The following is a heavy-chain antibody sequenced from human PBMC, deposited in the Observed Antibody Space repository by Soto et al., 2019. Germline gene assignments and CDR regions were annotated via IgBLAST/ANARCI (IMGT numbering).Heavy chain of an antibody. CDR3: ARGGAMIVVELDY. CDR1: GYTLTSYA. CDR2: MNAGTGNT. D-gene: IGHD3-22*01. J-gene: IGHJ4*02. V-gene: IGHV1-3*01. Sequence: ASVKVSCKASGYTLTSYAMHWVRQAPGQRLEWMGWMNAGTGNTKYSQKFQGRVTITRDTSASTAYMELSSLRSEDTAVYYCARGGAMIVVELDYLGQGTLVTVSS.